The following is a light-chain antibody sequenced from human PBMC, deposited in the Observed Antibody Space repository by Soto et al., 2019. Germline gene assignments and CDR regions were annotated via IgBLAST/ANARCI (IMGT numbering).Light chain of an antibody. V-gene: IGKV3-11*01. Sequence: EIVLAHSPATLSLFPWEVATLSCRASQSVSIYLAWYQQKPGPAPRLLIYDASNRATGIPARFSGSGSGTDFTLTISSLEPEDFAVYYCQQRSNWPPKITFGQGTRLEIK. CDR2: DAS. CDR1: QSVSIY. CDR3: QQRSNWPPKIT. J-gene: IGKJ5*01.